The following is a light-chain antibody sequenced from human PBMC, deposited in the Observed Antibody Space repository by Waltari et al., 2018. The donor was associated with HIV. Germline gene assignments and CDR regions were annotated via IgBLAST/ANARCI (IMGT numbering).Light chain of an antibody. CDR3: AAWDDSLSGWV. Sequence: QSALTQPPSTSGTPGQTVTITCAGSSSTIGDNYVSRYQPPPGTAPNLLIYRNSQRPAGVRDRFSGSKSGTSASLAINDLRSEDEAEYHCAAWDDSLSGWVFGGGTNLTVL. V-gene: IGLV1-47*01. CDR1: SSTIGDNY. CDR2: RNS. J-gene: IGLJ3*02.